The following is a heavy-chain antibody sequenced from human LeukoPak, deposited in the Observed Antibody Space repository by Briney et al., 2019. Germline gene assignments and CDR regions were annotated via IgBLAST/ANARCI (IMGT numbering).Heavy chain of an antibody. CDR1: GFTFSSYG. CDR3: AKDRGSGWTAGAFDI. D-gene: IGHD6-19*01. Sequence: PGGSLRLSCAASGFTFSSYGMHWVRQAPGKGLEWVAVIWYDGSNKYYADSVKGRFTISRDNSKNTLYLQMNSLRAEDTAVYYCAKDRGSGWTAGAFDIWGQGTMVTVSS. J-gene: IGHJ3*02. V-gene: IGHV3-33*06. CDR2: IWYDGSNK.